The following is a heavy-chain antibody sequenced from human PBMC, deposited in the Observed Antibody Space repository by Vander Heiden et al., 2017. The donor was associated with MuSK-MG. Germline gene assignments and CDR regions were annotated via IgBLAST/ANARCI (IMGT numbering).Heavy chain of an antibody. Sequence: EVQLLESGGGLVQPGGSLRLSCAASGFTFSSYSMSWVRQAPGKGLEWVSAISGSGGRTYYADSVKGRFTISRDNSKNTLYLQMNSLRAEDTAVYYCAKVDRDELDIVVAPFDYWGQGTLVTVSS. CDR2: ISGSGGRT. J-gene: IGHJ4*02. V-gene: IGHV3-23*01. D-gene: IGHD2-2*03. CDR3: AKVDRDELDIVVAPFDY. CDR1: GFTFSSYS.